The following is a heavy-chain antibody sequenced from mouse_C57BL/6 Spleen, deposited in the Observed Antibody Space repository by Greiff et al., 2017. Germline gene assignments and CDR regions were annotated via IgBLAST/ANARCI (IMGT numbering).Heavy chain of an antibody. CDR2: IDPSDSET. CDR1: GYTFTSYW. V-gene: IGHV1-52*01. Sequence: QVQLQQPGAELVRPGSSVKLSCKASGYTFTSYWMHWVKQRPIQGLEWIGNIDPSDSETHYNQKFKDKATLTVDKSSSTAYMQLSSLTSEDSAVDYCARGGYGSTPFAYWGQGTLVTVSA. J-gene: IGHJ3*01. D-gene: IGHD1-1*01. CDR3: ARGGYGSTPFAY.